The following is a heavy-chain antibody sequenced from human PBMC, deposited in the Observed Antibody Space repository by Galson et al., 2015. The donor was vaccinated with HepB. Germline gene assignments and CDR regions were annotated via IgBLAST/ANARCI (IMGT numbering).Heavy chain of an antibody. CDR2: IGYRETYK. V-gene: IGHV3-21*01. CDR1: GFDFKTSG. D-gene: IGHD3-3*01. CDR3: ARDASEWSRYY. J-gene: IGHJ4*02. Sequence: LRLSCAASGFDFKTSGMTWVRQAPGKGLEWVAVIGYRETYKHYADSVKGRFAISRDNAKNSVYLQMNRLRVEDTAIYYCARDASEWSRYYWGQGTLVAVSS.